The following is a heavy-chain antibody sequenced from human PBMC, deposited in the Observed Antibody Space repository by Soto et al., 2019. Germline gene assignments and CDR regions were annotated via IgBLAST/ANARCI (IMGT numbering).Heavy chain of an antibody. J-gene: IGHJ3*02. V-gene: IGHV1-18*01. D-gene: IGHD6-19*01. CDR1: GYTFTSYG. CDR2: ISAYNGNT. CDR3: ARDLSPAKQWLVALGAFDI. Sequence: ASVKVSCKASGYTFTSYGISWVRQAPGQGLEWMGWISAYNGNTNYAQKLQGRVTMTTDTSTSTAYMELSSLRSDDTAVYYCARDLSPAKQWLVALGAFDIWGQGTMVTVSS.